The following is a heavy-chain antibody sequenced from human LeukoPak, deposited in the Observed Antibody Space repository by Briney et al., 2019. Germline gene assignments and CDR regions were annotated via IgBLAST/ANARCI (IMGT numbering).Heavy chain of an antibody. Sequence: ASVKVSGKSSGYTFTSYDINWVRRATGQGLEWMGWMNPNSCNTGYAQKFQGRVTMTRNTSISTAYMELSSLRSEDTAVYYCARGGAPRITIFGVVIRNYYYYMDVWGKGTTVTVSS. V-gene: IGHV1-8*01. J-gene: IGHJ6*03. CDR3: ARGGAPRITIFGVVIRNYYYYMDV. D-gene: IGHD3-3*01. CDR2: MNPNSCNT. CDR1: GYTFTSYD.